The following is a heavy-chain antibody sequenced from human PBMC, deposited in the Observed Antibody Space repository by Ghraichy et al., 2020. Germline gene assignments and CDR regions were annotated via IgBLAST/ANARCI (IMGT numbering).Heavy chain of an antibody. CDR3: VRGVNEFDS. CDR2: IKQDGNEK. CDR1: GFTFTFDW. D-gene: IGHD3-3*01. J-gene: IGHJ4*02. V-gene: IGHV3-7*01. Sequence: GGSLRLSCAASGFTFTFDWMSWVRQAPGKGLDWVASIKQDGNEKYYVDSVKGRFTISRDYGKNSLYLQMNSLRVEDTAVYYCVRGVNEFDSWGQGTLVIVSS.